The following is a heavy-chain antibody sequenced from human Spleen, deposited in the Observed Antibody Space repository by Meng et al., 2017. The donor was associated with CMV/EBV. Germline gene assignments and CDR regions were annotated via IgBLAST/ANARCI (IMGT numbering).Heavy chain of an antibody. V-gene: IGHV4-34*01. Sequence: LSRPCAVYGGSLTDYVWSWHRQSQGKGLEWSGDIRHSGQTNYNPSLKSRVTISVDTSNNQFFLKVTSVTAADTAVYYCARGRTDFDSWGQGTLVTVSS. CDR3: ARGRTDFDS. D-gene: IGHD1-14*01. J-gene: IGHJ4*02. CDR2: IRHSGQT. CDR1: GGSLTDYV.